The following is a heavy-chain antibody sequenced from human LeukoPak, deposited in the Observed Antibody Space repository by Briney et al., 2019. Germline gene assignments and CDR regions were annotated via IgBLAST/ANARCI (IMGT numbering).Heavy chain of an antibody. CDR1: GFTFSTYA. V-gene: IGHV3-30*04. Sequence: GGSLRLSCAASGFTFSTYAMHWVRQAPGKGLEWVAVISYDGSSKYYADSVKGRFTISRDNSKNSLYLQMNTLRAEDTAVYYCARDWNYGGGFDYWGQGTLVTVSS. CDR3: ARDWNYGGGFDY. D-gene: IGHD3-16*01. CDR2: ISYDGSSK. J-gene: IGHJ4*02.